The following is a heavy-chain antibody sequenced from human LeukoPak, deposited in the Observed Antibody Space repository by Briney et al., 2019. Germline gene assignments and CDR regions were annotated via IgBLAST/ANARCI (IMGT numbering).Heavy chain of an antibody. J-gene: IGHJ6*02. Sequence: SETLSLTCTVSGGSISSYYWSWIRQPPGKGLEWIGYIYYSGSTNYNPSLKSRVTISVDTSKNQFSLKLSSVTAADTAVYYCARHTPMVLAPSGYYFLMDVWGQGTTVTVSS. CDR1: GGSISSYY. D-gene: IGHD5-18*01. CDR2: IYYSGST. V-gene: IGHV4-59*08. CDR3: ARHTPMVLAPSGYYFLMDV.